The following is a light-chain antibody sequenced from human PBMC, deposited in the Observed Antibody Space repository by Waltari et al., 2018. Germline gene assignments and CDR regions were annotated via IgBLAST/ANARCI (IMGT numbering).Light chain of an antibody. CDR3: QQYKSYPWT. Sequence: DIQMTQSPSTLSASVGERVTITCRASQNINRWLAWHQQKPGKAPNLLIYKTSSLESGVPSRFSGSGSGTEFTLTIDTLQPDDFATYHCQQYKSYPWTFGQGTKVEI. J-gene: IGKJ1*01. V-gene: IGKV1-5*03. CDR2: KTS. CDR1: QNINRW.